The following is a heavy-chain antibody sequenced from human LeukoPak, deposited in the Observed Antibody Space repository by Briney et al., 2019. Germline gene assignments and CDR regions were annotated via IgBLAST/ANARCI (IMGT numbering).Heavy chain of an antibody. D-gene: IGHD3-3*01. CDR3: ATPWSY. Sequence: GGSLRLSCAASGLTLSTYWMHWVRQGPGKGLVWVSYISPDGTITRYADPVKGRFTISRDNAKNTLYLQMDSLRVEDTAVYYCATPWSYWGQGTLVTVSS. CDR1: GLTLSTYW. CDR2: ISPDGTIT. J-gene: IGHJ4*02. V-gene: IGHV3-74*01.